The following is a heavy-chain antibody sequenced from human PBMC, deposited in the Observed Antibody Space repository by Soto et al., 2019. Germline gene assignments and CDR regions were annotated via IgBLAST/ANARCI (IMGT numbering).Heavy chain of an antibody. V-gene: IGHV3-21*01. Sequence: EVQLVESGGGLVKPGGSLRLSCAASGFTFSSYSLNWVRQAPGKGLEWVSSITSSGASIYYADSVKGRFTISRDKAKNTLYLKMNSLRAEDTAVYYCARDGSEGSREIGYYYYMDVWGKGTTATVSS. CDR1: GFTFSSYS. D-gene: IGHD1-26*01. CDR3: ARDGSEGSREIGYYYYMDV. CDR2: ITSSGASI. J-gene: IGHJ6*03.